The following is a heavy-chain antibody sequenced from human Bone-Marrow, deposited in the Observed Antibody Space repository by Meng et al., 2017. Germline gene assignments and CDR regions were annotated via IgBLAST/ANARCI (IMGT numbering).Heavy chain of an antibody. Sequence: QVQLQESDPGLVKPSGTLSLTCAVASVSISSTNWWGWVRQPPGKGLEWIGEIHQDGYTNYSPSLKSRVTISVDKSRNQFSLKLNSVTAADTAVYYCARLGPPIAAGDPFDYWGQGTLVTVSS. V-gene: IGHV4-4*02. J-gene: IGHJ4*02. CDR3: ARLGPPIAAGDPFDY. CDR2: IHQDGYT. CDR1: SVSISSTNW. D-gene: IGHD6-13*01.